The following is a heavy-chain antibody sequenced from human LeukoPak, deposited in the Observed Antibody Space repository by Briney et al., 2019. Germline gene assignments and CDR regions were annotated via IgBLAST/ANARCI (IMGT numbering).Heavy chain of an antibody. V-gene: IGHV3-23*01. J-gene: IGHJ4*02. CDR3: AKRGVVIRVILVGFHKEAYYFES. D-gene: IGHD3/OR15-3a*01. Sequence: GGSLRLSCAVSGITLSNYGMSWVRQAPGKGLEWVAGISDSGGNTKYADSVKGRFTISGDNPKNTLYLQMNSLRAEDTAVYFCAKRGVVIRVILVGFHKEAYYFESWGQGALVTVSS. CDR1: GITLSNYG. CDR2: ISDSGGNT.